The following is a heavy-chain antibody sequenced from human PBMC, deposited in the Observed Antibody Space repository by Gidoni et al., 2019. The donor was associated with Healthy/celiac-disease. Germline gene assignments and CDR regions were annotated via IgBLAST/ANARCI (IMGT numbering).Heavy chain of an antibody. D-gene: IGHD3-22*01. CDR2: IKSKTDGGTT. J-gene: IGHJ4*02. V-gene: IGHV3-15*01. Sequence: EVQLVESGGGLVKPGGSLRLSCAASGFTFSNAWMSWVRQAPGKGLEWVGRIKSKTDGGTTDYAEPVKGRFTISRDDSKNTLYLQMNSLKTEDTAVYYCTTDNFDYYDSSGYPPWGYWGQGTLVTVSS. CDR3: TTDNFDYYDSSGYPPWGY. CDR1: GFTFSNAW.